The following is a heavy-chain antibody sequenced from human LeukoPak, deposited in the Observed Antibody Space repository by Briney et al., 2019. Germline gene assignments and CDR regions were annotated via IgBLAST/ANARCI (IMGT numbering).Heavy chain of an antibody. Sequence: GGSLRLSCAASGFTVSAYAMAWVRQAPGKGLEWVSTIYDDNTYYADSVKGRFTTSRDNSKNTLFLQMNSLRAEDTAIYYCAKYGPQDSGSSHFDYWGQGALVTVSS. V-gene: IGHV3-23*01. J-gene: IGHJ4*02. CDR1: GFTVSAYA. CDR2: IYDDNT. D-gene: IGHD1-26*01. CDR3: AKYGPQDSGSSHFDY.